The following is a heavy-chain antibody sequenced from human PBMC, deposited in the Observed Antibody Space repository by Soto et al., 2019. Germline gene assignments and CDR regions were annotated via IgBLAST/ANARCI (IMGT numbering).Heavy chain of an antibody. V-gene: IGHV4-39*01. CDR3: ARHSGGRLNFDY. D-gene: IGHD3-16*01. CDR1: GGSISSGTYY. CDR2: IHYSGST. Sequence: SETLSLTCTVSGGSISSGTYYWGWIRQPPGKGLEWIGSIHYSGSTYYNPSLKSRVTISVDTSKNQFSLNLSSVTAADTAVYYCARHSGGRLNFDYWGQGTLVTVSS. J-gene: IGHJ4*02.